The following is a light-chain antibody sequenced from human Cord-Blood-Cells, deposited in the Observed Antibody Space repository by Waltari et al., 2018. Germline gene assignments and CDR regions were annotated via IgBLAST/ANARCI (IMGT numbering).Light chain of an antibody. V-gene: IGLV2-23*01. CDR3: CSYAGSSTWV. J-gene: IGLJ3*02. CDR2: EGS. Sequence: QSALTQPASVPGSPGQAITISCTGTSSDVGSYNLVSWYQPHPVKAPKLMIYEGSKRPAGVSNRFAGSKSGNTASLTICGLQAEDEADYYCCSYAGSSTWVFGGGTKLTVL. CDR1: SSDVGSYNL.